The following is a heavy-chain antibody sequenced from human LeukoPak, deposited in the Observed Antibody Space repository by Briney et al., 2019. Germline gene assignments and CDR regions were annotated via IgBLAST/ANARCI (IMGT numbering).Heavy chain of an antibody. CDR1: GFTFSSYW. D-gene: IGHD6-13*01. V-gene: IGHV3-7*03. Sequence: PGGSLRLFCAASGFTFSSYWMSCVREAPGEGLEWVAKINQDGTEKAYVDSVRGRFTISRDNAKNSLFLQMNSLRAEDTAVYYCARGPLIAAAGTWWGQGTLVTVSS. J-gene: IGHJ4*02. CDR3: ARGPLIAAAGTW. CDR2: INQDGTEK.